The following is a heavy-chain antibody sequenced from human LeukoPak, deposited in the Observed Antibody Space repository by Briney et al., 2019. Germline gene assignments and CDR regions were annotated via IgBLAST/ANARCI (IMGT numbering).Heavy chain of an antibody. CDR1: GFTGTKNY. CDR3: ASRDRGYYYGMDV. J-gene: IGHJ6*02. D-gene: IGHD3-16*02. CDR2: ISGAGSA. Sequence: GGSLRLSCAASGFTGTKNYMSWVRQAPGKGLEWVSIISGAGSASYADSVKGRFTISRDNSKNTLYLQMNSLRAEDTAVYYCASRDRGYYYGMDVWGQGTTVTASS. V-gene: IGHV3-66*01.